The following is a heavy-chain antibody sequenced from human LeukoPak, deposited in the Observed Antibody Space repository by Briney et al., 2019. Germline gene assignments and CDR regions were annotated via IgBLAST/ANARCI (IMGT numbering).Heavy chain of an antibody. J-gene: IGHJ5*02. CDR3: ARDPSSGWYLKGWFDP. D-gene: IGHD6-19*01. CDR2: ISYNGVNK. V-gene: IGHV3-30*04. CDR1: GFTFSSYA. Sequence: PGGSLRLSCAASGFTFSSYAMHWVRQAPGKGLEWVAVISYNGVNKYYADSVKGRFTISRDNSKNTLDLQMNSLRAEDTAVYYCARDPSSGWYLKGWFDPWGQGTLVTVSS.